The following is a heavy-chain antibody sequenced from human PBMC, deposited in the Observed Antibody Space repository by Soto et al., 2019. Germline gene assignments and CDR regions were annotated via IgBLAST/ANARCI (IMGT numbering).Heavy chain of an antibody. CDR3: ARDIAAAGFYYFDY. J-gene: IGHJ4*02. Sequence: PSVKVSCKASGYTFTGNYMHGVRQAPGQGLEWMGWINPNSGGTNYAQKFQGRVTMTRDTSISTAYMELSRLRSDDTAVYYCARDIAAAGFYYFDYWGQGTLVTVSS. CDR2: INPNSGGT. CDR1: GYTFTGNY. V-gene: IGHV1-2*02. D-gene: IGHD6-13*01.